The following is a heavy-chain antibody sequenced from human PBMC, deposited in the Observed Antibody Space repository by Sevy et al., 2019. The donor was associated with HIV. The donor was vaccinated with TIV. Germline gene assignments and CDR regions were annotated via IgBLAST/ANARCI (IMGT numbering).Heavy chain of an antibody. CDR2: IYYSGST. CDR1: GGSISSGGYY. D-gene: IGHD1-26*01. CDR3: AREMKEGGLWLDC. J-gene: IGHJ5*01. V-gene: IGHV4-31*03. Sequence: SETLSLTCTVSGGSISSGGYYWSWIRQHPGKGLEWIGYIYYSGSTYYNPSLKSRVTISVDTSKNQFSLKLSSVTAADTAVYYCAREMKEGGLWLDCWGQGTLVTVSS.